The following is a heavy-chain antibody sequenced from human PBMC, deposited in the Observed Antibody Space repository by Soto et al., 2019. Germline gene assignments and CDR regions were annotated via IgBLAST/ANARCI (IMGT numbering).Heavy chain of an antibody. D-gene: IGHD4-17*01. CDR2: IYTGGKT. J-gene: IGHJ4*02. Sequence: EVQLVESGGGLVQPGGSLRLSCAASGFTVGSNHMTWVRQAPGKGLEWVSVIYTGGKTYYADSVKGRFTISRHNSRNTLYLQMNSLRAEDTAMYYCARGGLSIGESGFDCWGQGTLVTVSS. CDR1: GFTVGSNH. V-gene: IGHV3-53*04. CDR3: ARGGLSIGESGFDC.